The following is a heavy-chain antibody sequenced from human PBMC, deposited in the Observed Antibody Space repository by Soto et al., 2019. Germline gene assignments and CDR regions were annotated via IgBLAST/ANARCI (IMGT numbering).Heavy chain of an antibody. J-gene: IGHJ4*02. Sequence: QVQLVQSGAEVKKPGASVKVSCKASGYTFTTYGMSWVRQAPGQGLAWMGWISTYNGNTKYAERLQGKVTMTTDTTTCTAYMELRSLRSGDAAVYYCARGPTDYYDSSGNYFLDYWGQGTLVTVSS. CDR3: ARGPTDYYDSSGNYFLDY. V-gene: IGHV1-18*01. D-gene: IGHD3-22*01. CDR1: GYTFTTYG. CDR2: ISTYNGNT.